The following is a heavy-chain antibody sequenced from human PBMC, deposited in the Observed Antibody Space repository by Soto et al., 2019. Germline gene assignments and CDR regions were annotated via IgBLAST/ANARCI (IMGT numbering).Heavy chain of an antibody. CDR1: GDTFTMYY. CDR3: ASFPRGRAHAPTGISAYYLGD. V-gene: IGHV1-46*04. Sequence: QEQLVQSGAEVKKPGAAVTVSCKASGDTFTMYYMHWVRQAPGQGLEWLGVINPSDGSTNYAKKLKGRIPLTSDTSTSTVYMELSSLTSEDTAVYYCASFPRGRAHAPTGISAYYLGDWGQGTLVTVSS. D-gene: IGHD1-1*01. CDR2: INPSDGST. J-gene: IGHJ4*02.